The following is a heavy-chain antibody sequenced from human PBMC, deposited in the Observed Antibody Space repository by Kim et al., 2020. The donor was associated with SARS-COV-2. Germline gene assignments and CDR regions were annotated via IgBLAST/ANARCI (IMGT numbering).Heavy chain of an antibody. CDR2: VSGSGGST. V-gene: IGHV3-23*01. D-gene: IGHD2-8*02. CDR1: GFTFSSYA. Sequence: GGSLRLSCAASGFTFSSYAMSWVRQAPGKGPEWVSLVSGSGGSTYHADSVKGRFAISRDNSKKTLYLQMNSLRAEDTALYYCATGESKHWSVFYYWGQGSLVT. CDR3: ATGESKHWSVFYY. J-gene: IGHJ4*02.